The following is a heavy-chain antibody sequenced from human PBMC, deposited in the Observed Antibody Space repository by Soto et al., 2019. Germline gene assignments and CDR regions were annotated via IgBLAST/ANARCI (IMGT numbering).Heavy chain of an antibody. CDR1: GFSFNTSG. J-gene: IGHJ6*02. Sequence: QVQLVESGGGVVQPGRALRLSCAASGFSFNTSGMHWVRQAPGKGLEWVAVIAVDGSQEFYGDSVRGRFTISRDNSKKTLFLQMKSLTPEDTAVYYCATKVRVTNYLYYGMDVWGQGTTVTVSS. CDR3: ATKVRVTNYLYYGMDV. D-gene: IGHD2-21*02. V-gene: IGHV3-30*03. CDR2: IAVDGSQE.